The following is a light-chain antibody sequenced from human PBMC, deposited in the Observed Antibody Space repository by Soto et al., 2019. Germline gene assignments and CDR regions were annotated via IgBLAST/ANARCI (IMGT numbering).Light chain of an antibody. V-gene: IGLV2-8*01. Sequence: QSVLTQPPSASGSPGQSVTISCTGTKNDIGVYDFVSWYQHHPGKAPRLIIYEVVQRPSGVPDRFSGSTSGTSASLAISGLRSEDESDYYCATWDDSLNGYVFGTGTKVTVL. CDR2: EVV. J-gene: IGLJ1*01. CDR3: ATWDDSLNGYV. CDR1: KNDIGVYDF.